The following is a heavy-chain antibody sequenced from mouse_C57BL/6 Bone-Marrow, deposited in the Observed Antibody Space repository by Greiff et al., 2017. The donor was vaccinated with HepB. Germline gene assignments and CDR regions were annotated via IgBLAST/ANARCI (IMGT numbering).Heavy chain of an antibody. J-gene: IGHJ3*01. CDR1: GYTFTDYE. CDR2: IDPETGGT. D-gene: IGHD3-2*02. Sequence: VKLVESGAELVRPGASVTLSCKASGYTFTDYEMHWVKQTPVHGLEWIGAIDPETGGTAYNQKFKGKAILTADKSSSTAYMELRSLTSEDSAVYFCARKGGSGYWGQGTLVTVSA. V-gene: IGHV1-15*01. CDR3: ARKGGSGY.